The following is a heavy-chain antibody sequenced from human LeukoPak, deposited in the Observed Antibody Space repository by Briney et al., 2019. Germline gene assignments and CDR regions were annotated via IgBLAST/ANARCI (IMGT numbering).Heavy chain of an antibody. J-gene: IGHJ4*02. CDR1: RFTFSDYW. CDR2: INTDGSST. V-gene: IGHV3-74*01. Sequence: TGGSLRLSCAASRFTFSDYWMHWVRQAPGKGLVWVSLINTDGSSTSYADFVKGRFTISRDNAKNTLYLQMNSLRAEDTAVYYCAKSGLELDYWGQGTLVTVSS. D-gene: IGHD1-1*01. CDR3: AKSGLELDY.